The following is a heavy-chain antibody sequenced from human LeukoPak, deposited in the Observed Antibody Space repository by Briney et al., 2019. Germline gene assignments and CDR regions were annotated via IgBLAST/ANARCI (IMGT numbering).Heavy chain of an antibody. CDR2: INPNSGGT. D-gene: IGHD5-24*01. V-gene: IGHV1-2*02. Sequence: ASVKVSCKASGYTFTGYYMHWVRQAPGQGPEWMGWINPNSGGTNYAQKFQGRVTMTRDTSISTAYMELSRLRSDDTAVYYCAREVEMATSDAFDIWGQGTMVTVSS. J-gene: IGHJ3*02. CDR1: GYTFTGYY. CDR3: AREVEMATSDAFDI.